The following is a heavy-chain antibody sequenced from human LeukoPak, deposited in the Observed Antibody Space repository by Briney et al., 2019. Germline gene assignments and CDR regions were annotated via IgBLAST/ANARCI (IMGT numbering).Heavy chain of an antibody. J-gene: IGHJ4*02. CDR2: IYYSGST. CDR3: ARHVTGIATDY. V-gene: IGHV4-39*01. CDR1: GGSISSSSYY. Sequence: SETLSLTCTVSGGSISSSSYYWGWIRQPPGKGLEWIGSIYYSGSTYYNPSLKSRVTISVDTSKNQFSLKLSSVTAADTAVYYCARHVTGIATDYWGQGTLVTVSS. D-gene: IGHD6-13*01.